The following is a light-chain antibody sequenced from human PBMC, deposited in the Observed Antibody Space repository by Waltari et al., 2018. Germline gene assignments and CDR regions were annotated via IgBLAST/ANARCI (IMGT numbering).Light chain of an antibody. CDR1: QSVFNY. CDR3: QQGSILPLT. J-gene: IGKJ4*01. V-gene: IGKV3-11*01. CDR2: DTS. Sequence: VLTQSPATLSLSAGERPTLSCRASQSVFNYLAWYQQKRGQAPRLLIYDTSKRATGIPARFSGSGSGTDFTLTISNLEADDFALYYCQQGSILPLTFGGGTKVEIK.